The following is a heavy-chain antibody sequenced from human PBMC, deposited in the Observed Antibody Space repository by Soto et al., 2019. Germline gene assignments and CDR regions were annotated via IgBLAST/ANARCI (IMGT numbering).Heavy chain of an antibody. CDR1: GFTFSDYY. CDR2: ISSSSSYT. D-gene: IGHD6-25*01. CDR3: ARTAADLGGYYFDY. J-gene: IGHJ4*02. V-gene: IGHV3-11*06. Sequence: QVQLVESGGGLVKPGGSLRLSCAASGFTFSDYYMGWIRQAPGKGLEWVSYISSSSSYTNYADSVKGRFTISRDNARNSLYLQMNSLRAEDTAVYYCARTAADLGGYYFDYWGQGTLVTVSS.